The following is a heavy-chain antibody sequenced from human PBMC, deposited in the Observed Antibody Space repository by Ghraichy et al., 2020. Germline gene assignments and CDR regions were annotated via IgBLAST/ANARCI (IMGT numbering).Heavy chain of an antibody. D-gene: IGHD5-12*01. V-gene: IGHV3-23*01. CDR2: ISGSGAST. Sequence: GGSLRLSCAASGFTFTSYAMNWVRQAPGKGLEWVSTISGSGASTYYADSVKGRFTISRDTSKHVLYLQMNSPRAEDTAVYHCAKGGSGYAYSGWGQGTLVTVSS. CDR1: GFTFTSYA. J-gene: IGHJ4*02. CDR3: AKGGSGYAYSG.